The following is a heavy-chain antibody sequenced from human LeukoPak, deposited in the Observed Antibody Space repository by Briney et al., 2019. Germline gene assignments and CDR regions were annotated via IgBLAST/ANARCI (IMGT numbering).Heavy chain of an antibody. CDR2: IYTSGST. D-gene: IGHD4-23*01. J-gene: IGHJ5*02. Sequence: SETLSLTCTVSGCSISSYYWSWIRQPAGKGLEWIGRIYTSGSTNYNPSLKSRVTMSVDTSKNQFSLKLSSVAAADTAVYYCARDSTVESEFDPWGQGTLVTVSS. CDR3: ARDSTVESEFDP. V-gene: IGHV4-4*07. CDR1: GCSISSYY.